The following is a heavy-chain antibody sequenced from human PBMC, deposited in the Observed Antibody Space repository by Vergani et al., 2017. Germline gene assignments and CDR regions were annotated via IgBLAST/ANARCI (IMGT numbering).Heavy chain of an antibody. CDR1: GYTFTSYD. V-gene: IGHV1-8*01. J-gene: IGHJ6*02. D-gene: IGHD3-3*01. CDR2: MNPNSGNT. Sequence: QVQLVQSGAEVKKPGASVKVSCKASGYTFTSYDINWVRQATGQGLEWMGWMNPNSGNTGYAQKFQGRVTMTRNTSISTAYMELSSLRSEDTAVYYCARATITIFGVVIASGMDVWGQGTTVTVSS. CDR3: ARATITIFGVVIASGMDV.